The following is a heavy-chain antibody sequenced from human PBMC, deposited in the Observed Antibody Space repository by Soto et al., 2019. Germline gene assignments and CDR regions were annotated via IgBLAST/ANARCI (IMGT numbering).Heavy chain of an antibody. Sequence: PSETLSHTYTVSGGSISNSRYLWGWIRHPPGKGLQWIGSVSYSGSTYYNPSLKSRVTISVDTSNTQSSLRLSSVTAADTAVYYCLRKAVSDQINVFDFWGQGALDTVSS. V-gene: IGHV4-39*01. CDR1: GGSISNSRYL. CDR2: VSYSGST. J-gene: IGHJ4*02. CDR3: LRKAVSDQINVFDF. D-gene: IGHD6-19*01.